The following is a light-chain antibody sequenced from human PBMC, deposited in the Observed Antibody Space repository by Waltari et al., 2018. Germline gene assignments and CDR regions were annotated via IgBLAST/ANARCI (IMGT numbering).Light chain of an antibody. CDR2: EVS. CDR3: SSYAGSNRDV. Sequence: QSALPQPPSASGSPGQSVTISCTGTSSAVGGYNYVSWYQQNPGKAPKLMIFEVSKRPSGVPDRFSGSKSGNRASLTVSGLQAEDEADYYCSSYAGSNRDVFGTGTRVTVL. J-gene: IGLJ1*01. CDR1: SSAVGGYNY. V-gene: IGLV2-8*01.